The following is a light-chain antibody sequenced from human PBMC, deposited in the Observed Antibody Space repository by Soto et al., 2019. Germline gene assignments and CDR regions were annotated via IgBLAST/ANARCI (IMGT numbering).Light chain of an antibody. CDR1: RSILSSNGYNY. CDR3: MQGLTTPLT. Sequence: DIVMTQSPLSLPVTPGEPASISCRSSRSILSSNGYNYLDWYVQRPGQSPQLLIYLAFNRASGVPDRFSGSGSGTDFTLKISRVEAEDVCVYYCMQGLTTPLTFGGGTKVEIK. CDR2: LAF. V-gene: IGKV2-28*01. J-gene: IGKJ4*01.